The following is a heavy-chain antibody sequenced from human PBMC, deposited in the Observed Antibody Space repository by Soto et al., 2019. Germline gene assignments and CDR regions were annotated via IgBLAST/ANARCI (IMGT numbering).Heavy chain of an antibody. V-gene: IGHV3-53*04. D-gene: IGHD5-12*01. CDR1: GFTVSSNY. CDR3: ARVDIVATITGGDYYYYMDV. Sequence: GGSLRLSCAASGFTVSSNYMSWVRQAPGKGLEWVSVIYSGGSTYYADSVKGRFTISRHNSKNTLYLQMNSLRAEDTAVYYCARVDIVATITGGDYYYYMDVWGKGTTVTVSS. CDR2: IYSGGST. J-gene: IGHJ6*03.